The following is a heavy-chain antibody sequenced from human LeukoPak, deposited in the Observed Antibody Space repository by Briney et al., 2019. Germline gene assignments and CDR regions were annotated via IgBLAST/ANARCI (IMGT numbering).Heavy chain of an antibody. CDR2: IKPDGSER. J-gene: IGHJ4*02. CDR3: AREWPYY. Sequence: PGGSLGLSCAASGFTFSSHWMSWVRQAPGKGLEWVANIKPDGSERYYVDSVKGRFTISRDNAKNSLYLQMNSLRAEDTAVYYCAREWPYYWGQGTLVTVSS. V-gene: IGHV3-7*04. D-gene: IGHD5-24*01. CDR1: GFTFSSHW.